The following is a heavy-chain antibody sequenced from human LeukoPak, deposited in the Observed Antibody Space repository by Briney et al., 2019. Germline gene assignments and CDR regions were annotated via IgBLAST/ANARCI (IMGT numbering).Heavy chain of an antibody. CDR1: GFTFSSYS. J-gene: IGHJ3*02. D-gene: IGHD3-10*01. CDR3: ARDKEEMVRAPCAFGI. CDR2: ISSSSSYI. Sequence: PGGSLRLSCAASGFTFSSYSMNWVRQAPGKGLEWVSSISSSSSYIYYADSVKGRFTISRDNAKNPLYLQMNSLRAEDTAVYYCARDKEEMVRAPCAFGIWGQGTMVTVSS. V-gene: IGHV3-21*01.